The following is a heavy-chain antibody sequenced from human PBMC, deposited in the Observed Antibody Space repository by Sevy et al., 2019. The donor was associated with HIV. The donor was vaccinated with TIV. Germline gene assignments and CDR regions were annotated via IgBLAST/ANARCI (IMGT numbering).Heavy chain of an antibody. Sequence: ASVKVSCKASGYNFNNYDINWVRQANGQGLEWMGWMNPKSGNTVYGRKFQGRVTFTRNTSTNTAYMELTSLRSDDTAVYFCARGIGSNSWHHGGWFDPWGQGTLVTVSS. J-gene: IGHJ5*02. CDR1: GYNFNNYD. D-gene: IGHD6-13*01. CDR2: MNPKSGNT. CDR3: ARGIGSNSWHHGGWFDP. V-gene: IGHV1-8*03.